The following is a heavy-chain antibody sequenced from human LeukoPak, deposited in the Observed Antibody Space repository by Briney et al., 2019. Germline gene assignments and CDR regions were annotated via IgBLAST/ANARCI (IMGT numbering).Heavy chain of an antibody. J-gene: IGHJ6*04. V-gene: IGHV3-13*05. CDR3: ARERPSYDILTGRDYYYGMDV. Sequence: PGGSLRLSCAASGFTFNSYDMHWVRQATGKGLEWVSAIGTAGDPYYPGSVKGRFTISRENAKNSLYLQMNSLRAGDTAVYYCARERPSYDILTGRDYYYGMDVWGKGTTVTVSS. CDR2: IGTAGDP. D-gene: IGHD3-9*01. CDR1: GFTFNSYD.